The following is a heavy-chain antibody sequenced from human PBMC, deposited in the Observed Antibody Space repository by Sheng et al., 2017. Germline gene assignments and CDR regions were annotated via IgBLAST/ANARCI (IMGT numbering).Heavy chain of an antibody. V-gene: IGHV4-61*01. CDR3: ARVGSSGWYLFDY. CDR1: GGSVSSGSYY. CDR2: IYYSGST. Sequence: QVQLQESGPGLVKPSETLSLTCTVSGGSVSSGSYYWSWIRQPPGKGLGWIGYIYYSGSTNYNPSLKSRVTISLDTSKNQFSLKLTSVTAADTAVYYCARVGSSGWYLFDYWGQGTLVTV. D-gene: IGHD6-19*01. J-gene: IGHJ4*02.